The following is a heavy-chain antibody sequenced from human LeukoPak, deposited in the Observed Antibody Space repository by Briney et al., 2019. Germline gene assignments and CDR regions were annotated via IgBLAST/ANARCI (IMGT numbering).Heavy chain of an antibody. V-gene: IGHV3-48*03. J-gene: IGHJ6*03. CDR3: ARTNWNKNYYYYYYMDV. CDR2: ISSGGSTI. D-gene: IGHD1/OR15-1a*01. Sequence: PGGSLRLSCTASGFTFSNFEMNWVRQAPGKGLEWVSYISSGGSTIYYADSVKGRFSISRDNAKNSLFLQMNSLRAGDTSVYYCARTNWNKNYYYYYYMDVWGKETTVTVSS. CDR1: GFTFSNFE.